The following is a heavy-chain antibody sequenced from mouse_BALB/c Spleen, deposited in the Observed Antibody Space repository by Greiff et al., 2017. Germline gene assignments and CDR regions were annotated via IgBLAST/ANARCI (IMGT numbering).Heavy chain of an antibody. J-gene: IGHJ1*01. D-gene: IGHD2-1*01. CDR2: INSNGGST. CDR3: ARRGNYWYFDV. Sequence: DVKLVESGGCLVKLGGSLKLSCAASGFTFSSYYMSWVRQTPEKRLELVAAINSNGGSTYYPDTVKGRFTISRDNAKNTLYLQMSSLKSEDTALYYCARRGNYWYFDVWGAGTTVTVSS. CDR1: GFTFSSYY. V-gene: IGHV5-6-2*01.